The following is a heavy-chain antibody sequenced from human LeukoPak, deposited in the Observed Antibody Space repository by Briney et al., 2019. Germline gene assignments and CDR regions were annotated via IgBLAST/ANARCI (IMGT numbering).Heavy chain of an antibody. CDR1: GYTFTSYD. Sequence: ASVKVSCKASGYTFTSYDINWVRQATGQGLEWMGWMNPNSGNTGYAQKFQGRVTMTRNTSISTAYMELSSLRSEDTSVYYCARERRPLPEQYYDYVWGSYRTGDYYYGMDVWGQGTTVTVSS. CDR2: MNPNSGNT. D-gene: IGHD3-16*02. CDR3: ARERRPLPEQYYDYVWGSYRTGDYYYGMDV. J-gene: IGHJ6*02. V-gene: IGHV1-8*01.